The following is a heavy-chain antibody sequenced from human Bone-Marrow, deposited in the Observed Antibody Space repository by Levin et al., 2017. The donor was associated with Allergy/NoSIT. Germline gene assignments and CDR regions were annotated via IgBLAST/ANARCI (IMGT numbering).Heavy chain of an antibody. CDR3: ARGRPLGYYDIVTGSGRWFDP. CDR1: GFSFITYG. CDR2: ISPHNADT. Sequence: ASVKVSCKASGFSFITYGINWVRQAPGQGLEWMAWISPHNADTKFAHKFQGRVLMTTDTSTTTVYMELNNLRSDDTAVYYCARGRPLGYYDIVTGSGRWFDPWGQGTLVTVSS. V-gene: IGHV1-18*01. D-gene: IGHD3-9*01. J-gene: IGHJ5*02.